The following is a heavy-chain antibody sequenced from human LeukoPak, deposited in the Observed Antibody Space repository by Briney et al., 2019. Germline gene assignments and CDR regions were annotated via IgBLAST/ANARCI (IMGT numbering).Heavy chain of an antibody. Sequence: GGPLGLSCAASVFTFSSYAMLWVRQAPGKGLEWVAVISYDGSNKYYADSVKGRFTISRDNSKNTLYLQMNSLRAEDTAVYYCARDQLGITMVRGVIPTYYFDYWGQGTLVTVSS. J-gene: IGHJ4*02. V-gene: IGHV3-30*04. CDR1: VFTFSSYA. CDR2: ISYDGSNK. CDR3: ARDQLGITMVRGVIPTYYFDY. D-gene: IGHD3-10*01.